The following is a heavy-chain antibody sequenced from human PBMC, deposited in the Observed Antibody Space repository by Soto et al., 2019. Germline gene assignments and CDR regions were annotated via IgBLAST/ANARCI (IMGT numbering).Heavy chain of an antibody. CDR1: GFTFSTYN. D-gene: IGHD1-1*01. CDR3: ARDFRWNFDY. CDR2: ISPDGNAK. J-gene: IGHJ4*02. Sequence: GGSLRLSCAASGFTFSTYNMHWVRQAPGKGLEWAAIISPDGNAKFYADSVKGRFTISRDNSKNTLYLQVNSLRPEDTAVYYCARDFRWNFDYWGQGTLVTVSS. V-gene: IGHV3-30-3*01.